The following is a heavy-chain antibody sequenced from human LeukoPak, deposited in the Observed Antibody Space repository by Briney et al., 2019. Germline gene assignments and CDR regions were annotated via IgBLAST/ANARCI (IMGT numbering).Heavy chain of an antibody. J-gene: IGHJ3*02. Sequence: ASVKVSCKASGFTFTTFAFGWVRQAPGQGLEWMGWISAYNGITNYAQNLQGRVTMTTDTSTTTVYMELRSLGSDDTAVYYCARHMSSGWPLDSFDIWGQGTMVTVSS. CDR1: GFTFTTFA. V-gene: IGHV1-18*04. CDR3: ARHMSSGWPLDSFDI. CDR2: ISAYNGIT. D-gene: IGHD6-19*01.